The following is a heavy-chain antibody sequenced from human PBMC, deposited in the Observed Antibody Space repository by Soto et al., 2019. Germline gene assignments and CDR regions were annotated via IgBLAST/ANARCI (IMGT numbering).Heavy chain of an antibody. D-gene: IGHD5-18*01. J-gene: IGHJ4*02. Sequence: XTLSLPYSVSGGSISSYYGSWIRQPPGKGLEWIGYIYYSGSTNYNPSLKSRVTISVDTSKNQFSLKLSSVTAEDTAVYYCARASNKRGYSYGPDYWGQGTLVTVSS. CDR2: IYYSGST. CDR1: GGSISSYY. V-gene: IGHV4-59*12. CDR3: ARASNKRGYSYGPDY.